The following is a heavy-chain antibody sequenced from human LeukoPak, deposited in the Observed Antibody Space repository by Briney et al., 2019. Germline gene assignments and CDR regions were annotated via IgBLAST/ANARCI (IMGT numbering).Heavy chain of an antibody. D-gene: IGHD5-18*01. CDR2: LSNTGNI. CDR1: GFTFSSYG. V-gene: IGHV3-48*01. Sequence: GGSLRLSCAASGFTFSSYGMNWVRQAPGKGLEWLSYLSNTGNIHYAQSVKGRFTISRDNAKNSLYLQMDGLRAEDTAIYYCARRGDTPMIGDHWGQGILVTVAS. CDR3: ARRGDTPMIGDH. J-gene: IGHJ4*02.